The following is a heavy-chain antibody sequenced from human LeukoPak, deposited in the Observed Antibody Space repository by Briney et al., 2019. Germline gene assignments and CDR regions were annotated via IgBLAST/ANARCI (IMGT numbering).Heavy chain of an antibody. V-gene: IGHV3-23*01. CDR3: AKVGTAMVLWYFDL. CDR1: GFTFSSYA. J-gene: IGHJ2*01. Sequence: GGSLRLSCAASGFTFSSYAMSWVRQAPGKGLEWVSVISGSGDRTYYADSVKGRFTISRDNSKNTLYLQMNSLRAEDTAVYYCAKVGTAMVLWYFDLWGRGTLVTVSS. D-gene: IGHD5-18*01. CDR2: ISGSGDRT.